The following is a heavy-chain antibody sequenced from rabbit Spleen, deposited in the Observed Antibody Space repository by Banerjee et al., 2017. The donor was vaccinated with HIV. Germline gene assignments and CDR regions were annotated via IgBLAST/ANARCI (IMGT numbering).Heavy chain of an antibody. V-gene: IGHV1S45*01. J-gene: IGHJ4*01. CDR1: GFSFSSSYW. D-gene: IGHD3-3*01. CDR3: ARDLVVAIGWNFNL. Sequence: QEQLEESGGDLVKPEGSLTLTCTASGFSFSSSYWICWVRQAPGKGLEWIGCIYAGSSGSTDYASWAKGRFTVSKTSSTKVTLQMTSLTAADTATYFCARDLVVAIGWNFNLWGQGTLVTVS. CDR2: IYAGSSGST.